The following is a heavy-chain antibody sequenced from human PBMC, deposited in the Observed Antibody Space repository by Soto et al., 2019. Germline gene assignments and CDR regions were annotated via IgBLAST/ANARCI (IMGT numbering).Heavy chain of an antibody. J-gene: IGHJ5*02. CDR1: GYTLTELS. CDR3: ATVPKDYENWFDP. CDR2: FDPEDGET. D-gene: IGHD4-17*01. V-gene: IGHV1-24*01. Sequence: GASVKVSCKASGYTLTELSMHWVRQAPGKGLEWMGGFDPEDGETIYAQKFQGRVTMTEDTSTDTAYMELSSLRSEDTAVYYCATVPKDYENWFDPWGQGTLVTVSS.